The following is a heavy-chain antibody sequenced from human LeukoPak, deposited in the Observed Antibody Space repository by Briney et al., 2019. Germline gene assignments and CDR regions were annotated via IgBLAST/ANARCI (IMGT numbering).Heavy chain of an antibody. J-gene: IGHJ6*02. CDR3: ARDRGLGDPHYYYYGMDV. CDR2: IIPILGIA. CDR1: GGTFSSYA. D-gene: IGHD4-17*01. V-gene: IGHV1-69*04. Sequence: ASVKVSCKASGGTFSSYAISWVRQAPRQGLEWMGRIIPILGIANYAQKFQGRVTITADKSTSTAYMELSSLRSEDTAVYYCARDRGLGDPHYYYYGMDVWGQGTTVTVSS.